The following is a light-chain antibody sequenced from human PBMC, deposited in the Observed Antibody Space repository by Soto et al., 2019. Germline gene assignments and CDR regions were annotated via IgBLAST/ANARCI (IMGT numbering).Light chain of an antibody. V-gene: IGKV1-39*01. Sequence: DLQMTQSPSSLSASVGDRVTITCRASQSISTYLNWYQHKPGKAPKLLIYGAYSLQSGVPSRFSGSGSGTDFTLTISSLQPEDFATYYCQQSYMTFMYTFGQGTKLEIK. CDR1: QSISTY. J-gene: IGKJ2*01. CDR2: GAY. CDR3: QQSYMTFMYT.